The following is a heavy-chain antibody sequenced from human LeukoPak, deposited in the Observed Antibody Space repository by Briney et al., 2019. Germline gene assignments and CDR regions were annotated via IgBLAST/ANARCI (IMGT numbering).Heavy chain of an antibody. CDR1: GFTFSDYW. D-gene: IGHD1-1*01. CDR3: ARDRFWNQYDP. Sequence: AGGSLRLPCAASGFTFSDYWMNWLRQAPGKGLMWVSRLNPNGRNTDYADSVKGRFTISRDNAKNTLYLQMNSLRVDDTAVYYCARDRFWNQYDPWGQGTLATVSS. V-gene: IGHV3-74*01. J-gene: IGHJ5*02. CDR2: LNPNGRNT.